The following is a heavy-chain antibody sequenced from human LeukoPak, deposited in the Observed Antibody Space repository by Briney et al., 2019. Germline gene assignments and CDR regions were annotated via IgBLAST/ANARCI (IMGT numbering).Heavy chain of an antibody. D-gene: IGHD2-2*01. Sequence: SVKVSCKASGGTFSSYAISWVRQAPGQGLEWMGGIIPIFGTANYAQKFQGRVTITADESTSTAYMELSSLRSEDTAVYYCASSDIVVVPAATYYFDYWGQGTLVTVSP. CDR3: ASSDIVVVPAATYYFDY. V-gene: IGHV1-69*13. CDR1: GGTFSSYA. J-gene: IGHJ4*02. CDR2: IIPIFGTA.